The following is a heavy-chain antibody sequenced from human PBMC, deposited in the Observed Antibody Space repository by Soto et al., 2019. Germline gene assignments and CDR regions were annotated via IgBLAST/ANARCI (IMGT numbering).Heavy chain of an antibody. D-gene: IGHD6-19*01. CDR3: AKDPEQWRGSRHPFDY. J-gene: IGHJ4*02. CDR1: GFTFSSYA. CDR2: ISGSGGRT. Sequence: GGSLRLSCAASGFTFSSYAMSWVRQAPGKGLEWVSAISGSGGRTYYADSVKGRFTISRDNSKNTLYLQMNSLRAEDTAVYYCAKDPEQWRGSRHPFDYWGQGTLVTVSS. V-gene: IGHV3-23*01.